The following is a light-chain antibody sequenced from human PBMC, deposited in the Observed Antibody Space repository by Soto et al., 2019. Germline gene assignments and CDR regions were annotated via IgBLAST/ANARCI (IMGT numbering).Light chain of an antibody. V-gene: IGKV1-5*01. J-gene: IGKJ1*01. CDR3: QQYTSYPWT. CDR1: QSISSY. CDR2: DAS. Sequence: DIHMTQSPSSLSASVGERFTITFRASQSISSYLNWYQQKPGKAPKLLIYDASSLESGVPSRFSGSGSGTEFTLTISSLQPDDFATYYCQQYTSYPWTFGQGTKVDIK.